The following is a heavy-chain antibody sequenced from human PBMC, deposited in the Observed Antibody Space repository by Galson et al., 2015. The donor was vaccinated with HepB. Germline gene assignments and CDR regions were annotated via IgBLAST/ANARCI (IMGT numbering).Heavy chain of an antibody. D-gene: IGHD3-9*01. Sequence: SVKVSCKASGYTFTSYGISWVRQAPGQGLEWMGWISAYNGNTNYAQKLQGRVTMTTDTSTSTAYMELRSLRSDDTAVYYCARDFSGVLRYFDWLFGGWFDPWGQGTLDTVSS. J-gene: IGHJ5*02. CDR3: ARDFSGVLRYFDWLFGGWFDP. CDR1: GYTFTSYG. CDR2: ISAYNGNT. V-gene: IGHV1-18*04.